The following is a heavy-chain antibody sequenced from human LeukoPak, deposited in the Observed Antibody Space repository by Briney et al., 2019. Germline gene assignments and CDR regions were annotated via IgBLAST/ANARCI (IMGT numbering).Heavy chain of an antibody. D-gene: IGHD6-13*01. CDR2: IYYSGST. CDR1: GGSISGYY. Sequence: MASETLSLTCTASGGSISGYYWSWIRQPPGKGLEYIAYIYYSGSTDYNPSLKSRVTISVDTSKNQFSLKLSSVTAADTAVYYCARLNIIGSSPVHHFDYWGQGTLVTVSS. J-gene: IGHJ4*02. CDR3: ARLNIIGSSPVHHFDY. V-gene: IGHV4-59*08.